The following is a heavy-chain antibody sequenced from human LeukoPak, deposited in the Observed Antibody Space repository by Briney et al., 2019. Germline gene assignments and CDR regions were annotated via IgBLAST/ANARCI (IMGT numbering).Heavy chain of an antibody. CDR1: GFTFDDYG. J-gene: IGHJ3*01. Sequence: GGSLRLSFAASGFTFDDYGMSWVRQAPGKGLEWVSGISGSGRNTYYADSVKGRFTISRDNSRSTVDLQMNSLRVEDTGIYYCARDEIPSGTWGQGTMVIVSS. V-gene: IGHV3-23*01. CDR2: ISGSGRNT. CDR3: ARDEIPSGT. D-gene: IGHD6-25*01.